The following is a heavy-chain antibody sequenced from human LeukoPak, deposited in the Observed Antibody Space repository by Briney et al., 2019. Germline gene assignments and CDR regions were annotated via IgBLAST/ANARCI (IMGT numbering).Heavy chain of an antibody. J-gene: IGHJ6*02. CDR3: ARRSLVRTVGYYYGMDV. V-gene: IGHV4-59*08. D-gene: IGHD1-26*01. CDR2: IYYSGST. CDR1: GGSISSYY. Sequence: SETLSLTCTVSGGSISSYYWSWIRQPPGKGLEWIGYIYYSGSTNYNPSLKSRATISVDTSKKQFSLKLSSVTAADTAVYYCARRSLVRTVGYYYGMDVWGQGTTVTVSS.